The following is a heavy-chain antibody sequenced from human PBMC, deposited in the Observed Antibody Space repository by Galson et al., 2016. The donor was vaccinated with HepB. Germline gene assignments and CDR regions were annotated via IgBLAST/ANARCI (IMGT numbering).Heavy chain of an antibody. CDR2: INQDGSAK. J-gene: IGHJ3*02. CDR1: GFSISAFW. D-gene: IGHD6-19*01. Sequence: SLRLSCAASGFSISAFWMGWVRQAPGRGLEWVANINQDGSAKNYVDSAKARFTISRDNAKSKLCLQMNSMRVEDTDMFYCASGYTSGIWGQGTMVSVSS. CDR3: ASGYTSGI. V-gene: IGHV3-7*01.